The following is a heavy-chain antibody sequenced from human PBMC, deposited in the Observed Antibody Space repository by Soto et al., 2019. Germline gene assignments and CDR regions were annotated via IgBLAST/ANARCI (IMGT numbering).Heavy chain of an antibody. J-gene: IGHJ6*02. CDR2: ISHSGSTT. D-gene: IGHD3-3*01. CDR3: ARALFGSYYYYYHVDV. Sequence: EVQLVESGGGLVQHGGSLRLSCAASGFTCSSYEMKWVRQAPGKGLEWVSYISHSGSTTSYADSVMGRFTISRDDATNSLYRQMPRLRAEDTAIYFCARALFGSYYYYYHVDVWGQGTTVTVSS. V-gene: IGHV3-48*03. CDR1: GFTCSSYE.